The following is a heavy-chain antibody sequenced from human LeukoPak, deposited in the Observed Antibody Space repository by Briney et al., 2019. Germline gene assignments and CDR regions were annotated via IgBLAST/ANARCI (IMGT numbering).Heavy chain of an antibody. Sequence: SETLSLTCTVSGDSISSSSYCWGWIRQPPGKGLEWIGSINYSGSTFYNPSLKSRVTISVDTSKNQFSLKLSSVTAADTAVYYCARESGSSGYYSYWYFDLWGRGTLVTVSS. CDR3: ARESGSSGYYSYWYFDL. J-gene: IGHJ2*01. V-gene: IGHV4-39*07. CDR2: INYSGST. D-gene: IGHD3-22*01. CDR1: GDSISSSSYC.